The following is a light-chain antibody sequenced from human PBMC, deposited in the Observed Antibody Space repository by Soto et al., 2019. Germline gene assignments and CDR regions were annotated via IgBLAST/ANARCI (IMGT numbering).Light chain of an antibody. CDR2: DAS. J-gene: IGKJ4*01. CDR1: HSLNTD. Sequence: EILMTQSPASLSVSPGETATLYCRASHSLNTDLAWYQQKPGQAPRLLIYDASNRATGIPARFSGSGSGTDFTLTISSLKPEDFAVYYCQQRSNWPPLTFGGGTKVDIK. CDR3: QQRSNWPPLT. V-gene: IGKV3-11*01.